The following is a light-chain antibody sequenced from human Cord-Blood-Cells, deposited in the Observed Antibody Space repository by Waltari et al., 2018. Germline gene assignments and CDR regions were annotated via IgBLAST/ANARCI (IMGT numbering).Light chain of an antibody. Sequence: QSALTQPPSASGSPGQSVTISCTGTSSDVGGYNYVPWYQQHPGKAPKLMIYEVSKRPSGVPCRCSGSKSGNTASLTVSGLQAEDEADYYCSSYAGSNNPYVFGTGTKVTVL. CDR2: EVS. V-gene: IGLV2-8*01. CDR3: SSYAGSNNPYV. CDR1: SSDVGGYNY. J-gene: IGLJ1*01.